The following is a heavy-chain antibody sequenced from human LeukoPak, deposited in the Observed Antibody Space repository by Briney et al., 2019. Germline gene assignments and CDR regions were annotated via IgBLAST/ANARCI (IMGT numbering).Heavy chain of an antibody. J-gene: IGHJ4*02. D-gene: IGHD5-18*01. CDR1: GGSISSYY. V-gene: IGHV4-59*08. Sequence: SETLSLTCTVSGGSISSYYWSWIRQPPVKVLEWIGYIYYSGSTNYNPSLKSRVTISVDTSKNQFSLKLSSVTAADTAVYYCARQEGKYSYSLFDYWGQGTLVTVSS. CDR3: ARQEGKYSYSLFDY. CDR2: IYYSGST.